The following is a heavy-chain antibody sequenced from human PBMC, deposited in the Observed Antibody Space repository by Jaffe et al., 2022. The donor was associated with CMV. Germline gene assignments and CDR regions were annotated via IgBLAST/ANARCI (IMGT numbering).Heavy chain of an antibody. D-gene: IGHD3-10*01. CDR1: GYTFADYY. CDR3: ARGYYYGSGTYTVTYGMDV. V-gene: IGHV1-2*02. J-gene: IGHJ6*02. CDR2: INPNSGGT. Sequence: QVQLVQSGAEMKKPGASVKVSCKASGYTFADYYIHWVRQAPGQGLEWMGWINPNSGGTNYAQKFQGRVTVTRDTSISTDYMELSRLRSDDTAVYYCARGYYYGSGTYTVTYGMDVWGQGTTVTVS.